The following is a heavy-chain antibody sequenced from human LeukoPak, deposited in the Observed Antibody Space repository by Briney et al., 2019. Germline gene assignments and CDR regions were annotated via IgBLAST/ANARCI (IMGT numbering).Heavy chain of an antibody. CDR2: ISGSGDTT. J-gene: IGHJ4*02. Sequence: PGGTLRLSCAASGFTFSNNDMSWVRQSPGKGLEWVSGISGSGDTTNYGDYVKAWFTISRDNSKNRLYLQMNRLRVEDTAVYYFARRGTYFGGFDYWGQGTLVTVPS. CDR3: ARRGTYFGGFDY. V-gene: IGHV3-23*01. D-gene: IGHD1-26*01. CDR1: GFTFSNND.